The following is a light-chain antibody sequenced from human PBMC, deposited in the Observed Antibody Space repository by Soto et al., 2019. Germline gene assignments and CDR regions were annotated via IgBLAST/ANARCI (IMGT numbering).Light chain of an antibody. CDR2: DAS. Sequence: ITLTQSPGTLSLSPGERATLSCRASQSVTNSLAWFQQKPGQAPRRLIYDASKRPSGVPARFSGSGSGTDFTLTISSLEPEDFAVYYCHQRGAWPLTFGGGTKVEI. CDR3: HQRGAWPLT. CDR1: QSVTNS. J-gene: IGKJ4*01. V-gene: IGKV3-11*01.